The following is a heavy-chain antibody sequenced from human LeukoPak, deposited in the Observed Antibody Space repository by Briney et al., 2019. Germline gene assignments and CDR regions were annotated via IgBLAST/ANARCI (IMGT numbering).Heavy chain of an antibody. CDR3: ASYYGDYYTRFDY. J-gene: IGHJ4*02. D-gene: IGHD4-17*01. V-gene: IGHV1-69*05. Sequence: ASVKVSCKASGGTFSSYAISWVRQAPGQGLEWMGGIIPIFGTANYAQKLQGRVTITTDESTSTAYMELSSLRSEDTAVYYCASYYGDYYTRFDYWGQGTLVTVSS. CDR2: IIPIFGTA. CDR1: GGTFSSYA.